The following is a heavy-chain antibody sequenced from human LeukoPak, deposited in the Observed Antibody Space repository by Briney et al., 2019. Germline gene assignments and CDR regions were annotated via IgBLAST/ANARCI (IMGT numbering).Heavy chain of an antibody. CDR1: GYTFTDYY. V-gene: IGHV1-69*13. CDR2: IIPIFGTA. J-gene: IGHJ4*02. CDR3: AREGAGFGELLYGVH. D-gene: IGHD3-10*01. Sequence: ASVKVSCKASGYTFTDYYMHWVRQAPGQGLEWMGGIIPIFGTANYAQKFQGRVTITADESTSTAYMELSSLRSEDTAVYYCAREGAGFGELLYGVHWGQGTLVTVSS.